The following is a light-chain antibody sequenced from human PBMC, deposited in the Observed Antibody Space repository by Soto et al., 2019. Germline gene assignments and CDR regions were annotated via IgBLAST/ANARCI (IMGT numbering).Light chain of an antibody. CDR2: DAS. V-gene: IGKV3-20*01. J-gene: IGKJ1*01. CDR3: QQYGSSGT. Sequence: EIVLTQSPGTLSLSPGERATLSCRASQSVSSYLAWYQQKPGQAPRLLIYDASNRATGIPARFSGSGSGTDFTLTISRLEPEDFAVYYCQQYGSSGTFGQGTKVDIK. CDR1: QSVSSY.